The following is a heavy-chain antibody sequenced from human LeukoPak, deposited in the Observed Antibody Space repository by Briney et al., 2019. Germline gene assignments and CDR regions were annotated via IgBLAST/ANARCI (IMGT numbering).Heavy chain of an antibody. CDR3: AKERYCSGGSCYSAEANYGMDV. J-gene: IGHJ6*02. CDR1: GFSFSNYA. V-gene: IGHV3-30*18. CDR2: ISYDGSNK. Sequence: PGGSLRLSCVASGFSFSNYAMHWVRQAPGKGLEWVAVISYDGSNKYYADSVKGRFTISRDNSKNTLYLQMDSLRAEDTAVYYCAKERYCSGGSCYSAEANYGMDVWGQGTTVTVSS. D-gene: IGHD2-15*01.